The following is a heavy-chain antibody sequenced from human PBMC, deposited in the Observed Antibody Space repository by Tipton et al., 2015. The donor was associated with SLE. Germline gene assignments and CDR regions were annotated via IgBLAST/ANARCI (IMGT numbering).Heavy chain of an antibody. CDR1: GFTFSSYG. CDR2: IWYDGSNK. V-gene: IGHV3-33*01. Sequence: QLVQSGGGVVQPGRSLRLSCAASGFTFSSYGMHWVRQAPGKGLEWVAVIWYDGSNKYYADSVKGRFTISRDNSKNTLYLQMNSLRAEDTAVYYCARGGIAAAVGGNWGQGTLVTVSS. CDR3: ARGGIAAAVGGN. D-gene: IGHD6-13*01. J-gene: IGHJ4*02.